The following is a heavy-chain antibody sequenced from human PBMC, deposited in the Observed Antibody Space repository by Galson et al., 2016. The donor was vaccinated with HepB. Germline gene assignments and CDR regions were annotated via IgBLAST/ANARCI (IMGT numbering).Heavy chain of an antibody. V-gene: IGHV3-30*04. CDR1: GFTFSSCA. J-gene: IGHJ3*01. Sequence: SLRLSCAASGFTFSSCAMHWVRQAPGKGLEWVTLISYDGTTKYYADSVKGRFTISRDNSNNTLFLQMDSLRPEDTAVYYCARESLIAAAASDAFDVWGLGTMLTVSS. CDR2: ISYDGTTK. CDR3: ARESLIAAAASDAFDV. D-gene: IGHD6-13*01.